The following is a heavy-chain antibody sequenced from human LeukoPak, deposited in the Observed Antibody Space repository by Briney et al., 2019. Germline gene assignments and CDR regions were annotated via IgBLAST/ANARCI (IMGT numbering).Heavy chain of an antibody. V-gene: IGHV1-24*01. CDR1: GYPLTDFS. Sequence: ASVKVSGKVSGYPLTDFSLNWVRQPPGKGLGWMGGFDPEDGETIYAQKFQGRATMTEDTSTDTAYMELSSLRSEDTAVYYCATEKYYDLVYWGQGTLVTVSS. CDR3: ATEKYYDLVY. D-gene: IGHD3-3*01. CDR2: FDPEDGET. J-gene: IGHJ4*02.